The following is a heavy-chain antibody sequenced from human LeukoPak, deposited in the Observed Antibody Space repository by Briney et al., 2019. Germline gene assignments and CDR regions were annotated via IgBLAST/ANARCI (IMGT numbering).Heavy chain of an antibody. V-gene: IGHV3-21*01. J-gene: IGHJ4*02. CDR3: ARDAAAGTDY. CDR2: ISSSSSYI. Sequence: KPGGSLRLSCAASGFTFSSYGMHWVRQAPGKGLEWVSSISSSSSYIYYADSVKGRFTISRDNAKNSLYLQMNSLRAEDTAVYYCARDAAAGTDYWGQGTLVTVSS. D-gene: IGHD6-13*01. CDR1: GFTFSSYG.